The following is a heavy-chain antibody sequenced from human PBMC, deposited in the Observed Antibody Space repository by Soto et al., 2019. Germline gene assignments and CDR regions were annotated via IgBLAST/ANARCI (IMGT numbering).Heavy chain of an antibody. D-gene: IGHD6-13*01. Sequence: QVQLVHSGAEVKKPGASVKVSCKASGYTLINYYIHWVRQAPGQGLEWLAIINPMSGSTNYAQKFQGRVTLTMDTSTSAVYMELSSLRFEDTAVYYCARDLAAGDYWGQGTLVTVSS. J-gene: IGHJ4*02. CDR1: GYTLINYY. CDR2: INPMSGST. V-gene: IGHV1-46*01. CDR3: ARDLAAGDY.